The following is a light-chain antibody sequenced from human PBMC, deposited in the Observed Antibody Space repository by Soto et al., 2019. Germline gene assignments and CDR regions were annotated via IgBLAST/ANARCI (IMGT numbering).Light chain of an antibody. V-gene: IGKV3-20*01. J-gene: IGKJ4*01. CDR3: QQYGSSPLT. CDR1: QSVSSDS. CDR2: GAS. Sequence: EIVLTQSPGTLSLSPGERATLSCRASQSVSSDSLAWYQQKPGQAPRLLIDGASSRATGIPDRFSGSGSGTDFTLTISRLEPEDFAVYSCQQYGSSPLTFGGGTKVEIK.